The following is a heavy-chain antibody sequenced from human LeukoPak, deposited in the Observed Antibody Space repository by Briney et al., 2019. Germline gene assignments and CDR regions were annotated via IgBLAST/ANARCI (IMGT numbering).Heavy chain of an antibody. CDR1: GYSFTGYY. D-gene: IGHD6-13*01. V-gene: IGHV1-2*02. J-gene: IGHJ5*02. CDR3: ARGYSSNWYRLESDNWFDP. Sequence: WASVKVSCKASGYSFTGYYMHWVRQAPGQGLEWMGWINPNSGGTNYAQKFQGRVTMTRDTSISTAYMELSRLRSDDTAVYYCARGYSSNWYRLESDNWFDPWGQGTLVTVSS. CDR2: INPNSGGT.